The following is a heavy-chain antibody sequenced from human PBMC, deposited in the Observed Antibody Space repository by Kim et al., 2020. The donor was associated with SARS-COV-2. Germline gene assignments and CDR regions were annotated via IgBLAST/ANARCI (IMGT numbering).Heavy chain of an antibody. CDR2: INSDGSST. D-gene: IGHD3-22*01. CDR1: GFTFSSYW. Sequence: GGSLRLSCAASGFTFSSYWMHWVRQAPGKGLVWVSRINSDGSSTSYADSVKGRFTISRDNAKNTLYLQMNSLRAEDTAVYYCARVYYDSSAYYYYGMDVWGQGTTVTVSS. J-gene: IGHJ6*02. CDR3: ARVYYDSSAYYYYGMDV. V-gene: IGHV3-74*01.